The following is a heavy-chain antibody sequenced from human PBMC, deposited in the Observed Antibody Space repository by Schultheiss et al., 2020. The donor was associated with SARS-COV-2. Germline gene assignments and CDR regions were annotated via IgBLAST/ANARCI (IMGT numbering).Heavy chain of an antibody. V-gene: IGHV3-64*01. CDR3: AKLPIAYCGGDCYFDY. CDR2: ISSNGGST. D-gene: IGHD2-21*02. J-gene: IGHJ4*02. CDR1: GFTFSSYA. Sequence: GESLKISCAASGFTFSSYAMHWVRQAPGKGLEYVSAISSNGGSTYYANSVKGRFTISRHNSKNTLYLQMNSLRAEDTAVYYCAKLPIAYCGGDCYFDYWGQGTLVTV.